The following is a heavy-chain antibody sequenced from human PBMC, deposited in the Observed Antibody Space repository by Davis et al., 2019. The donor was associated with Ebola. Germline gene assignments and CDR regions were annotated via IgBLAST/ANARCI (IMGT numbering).Heavy chain of an antibody. CDR3: ARVSGCSSTSCFYYYYGMDV. J-gene: IGHJ6*02. D-gene: IGHD2-2*01. CDR1: GFTFSSYG. CDR2: IKQDGSEK. Sequence: GESLKISCAASGFTFSSYGMHWVRQAPGKGLEWVANIKQDGSEKYYVDSVKGRFTISRDNAKNSLYLQMNSLRAEDTAVYYCARVSGCSSTSCFYYYYGMDVWGQGTTVTVSS. V-gene: IGHV3-7*01.